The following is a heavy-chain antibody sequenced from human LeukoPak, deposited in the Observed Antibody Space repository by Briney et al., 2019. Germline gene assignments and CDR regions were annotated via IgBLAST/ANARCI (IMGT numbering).Heavy chain of an antibody. D-gene: IGHD5-12*01. Sequence: GGSLRLSCAASGFTFSSQWMSWVRQAPGKGLEWVSYISSSGSTIYYADSVKGRFTISRDNAKNSLYLQMNSLRAEDTAVYYCARVFYVATTSHWGQGTLVTVSS. CDR2: ISSSGSTI. CDR1: GFTFSSQW. J-gene: IGHJ4*02. CDR3: ARVFYVATTSH. V-gene: IGHV3-11*01.